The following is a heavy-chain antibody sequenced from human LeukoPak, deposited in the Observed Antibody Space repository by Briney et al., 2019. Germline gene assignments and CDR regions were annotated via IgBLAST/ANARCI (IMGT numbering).Heavy chain of an antibody. CDR2: ISSSGDTI. D-gene: IGHD2-8*01. J-gene: IGHJ4*02. V-gene: IGHV3-11*01. Sequence: GGSLRLSCAASEFIFSDYYMSWIRQAPGKGLEWVSYISSSGDTIYYADSVKGRFTISRDNVMNSLYLQMNSLRAEDTAMYYCARYRARVSDYWGQGTLVTVSS. CDR1: EFIFSDYY. CDR3: ARYRARVSDY.